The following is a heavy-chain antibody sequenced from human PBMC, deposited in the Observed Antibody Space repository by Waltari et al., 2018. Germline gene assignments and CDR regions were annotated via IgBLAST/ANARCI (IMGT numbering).Heavy chain of an antibody. D-gene: IGHD2-2*01. CDR2: VSGNNGHT. J-gene: IGHJ5*02. CDR1: GYIFTNYG. Sequence: QVQLVQSGAEVKKPGASLKVSCQASGYIFTNYGISLVRQAPGQGLEWMGWVSGNNGHTNFAQKFRGRLTMAKDTSTNTVYMELSRLTSDDTAVYYCAKDRHQLIEEGFLLALDPWGQGTLVTVSS. CDR3: AKDRHQLIEEGFLLALDP. V-gene: IGHV1-18*04.